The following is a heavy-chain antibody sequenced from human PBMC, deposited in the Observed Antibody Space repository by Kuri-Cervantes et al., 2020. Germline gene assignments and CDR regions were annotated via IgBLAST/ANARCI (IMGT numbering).Heavy chain of an antibody. CDR3: AKDLIRGVIITAYYFDY. CDR1: GFTFSSYG. CDR2: ISYDGSNK. D-gene: IGHD3-10*01. Sequence: LTCAASGFTFSSYGMHWVRQAPGKGLEWVAVISYDGSNKYYADSVKGRFTISRDNSKNTLYLQMNSLRAEDTAVYYCAKDLIRGVIITAYYFDYWGQGTLVTVSS. V-gene: IGHV3-30*18. J-gene: IGHJ4*02.